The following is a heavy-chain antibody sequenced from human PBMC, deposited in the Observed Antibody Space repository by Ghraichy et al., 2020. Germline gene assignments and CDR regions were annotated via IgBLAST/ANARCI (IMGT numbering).Heavy chain of an antibody. J-gene: IGHJ4*02. D-gene: IGHD6-19*01. V-gene: IGHV4-59*01. Sequence: SETLSLTCTVSVGSIGNSYWNWIRQPPGKGLEWIGYIYYGGNNFNPSLKSRVTMSVDTSKNQFSLKLTSMIAADTAVYYCARAGAGRRDYFDHWGPGTLVTVSS. CDR1: VGSIGNSY. CDR2: IYYGGN. CDR3: ARAGAGRRDYFDH.